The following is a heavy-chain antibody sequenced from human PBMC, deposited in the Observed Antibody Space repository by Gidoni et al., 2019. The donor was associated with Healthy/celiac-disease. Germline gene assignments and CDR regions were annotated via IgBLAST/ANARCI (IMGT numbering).Heavy chain of an antibody. Sequence: QVQLVQSGAEVTQPWASVKAPCKAYGYTFTSYYMHWVRQAPGQGLEWMGIINPSGGSTSYAQKFQGRVTMTRDTSTSTVYMELSSLRSEDTAVYYCARGRYGSGSYYNLDYWGQGTLVTVSS. CDR3: ARGRYGSGSYYNLDY. V-gene: IGHV1-46*03. CDR2: INPSGGST. D-gene: IGHD3-10*01. CDR1: GYTFTSYY. J-gene: IGHJ4*02.